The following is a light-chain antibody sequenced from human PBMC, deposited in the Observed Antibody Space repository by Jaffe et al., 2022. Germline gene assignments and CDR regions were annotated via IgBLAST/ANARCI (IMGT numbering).Light chain of an antibody. J-gene: IGLJ1*01. V-gene: IGLV2-14*01. CDR2: EVS. CDR3: SSYTSSSTFA. CDR1: SSDVGGYNY. Sequence: QSALTQPASVSGSPGQSITISCTGTSSDVGGYNYVSWYQQHPGKAPKLMIYEVSNRPSGVSNRFSGSKSGNTASLTISGLQAEDEADYYCSSYTSSSTFAFGTGTKVTVL.